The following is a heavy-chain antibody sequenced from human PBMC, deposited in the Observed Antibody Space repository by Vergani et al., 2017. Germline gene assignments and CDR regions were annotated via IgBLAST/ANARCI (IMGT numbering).Heavy chain of an antibody. J-gene: IGHJ6*03. CDR3: ARVRVLRPPYYYYYYMDV. CDR2: INHSGST. V-gene: IGHV4-34*01. Sequence: QVQLQQWGAGLLKPSETLSLTCAVYGGSFSGYYWSWIRQPPGEGLEWIGEINHSGSTNYNPSLKSRVTISVDTSKNQFSLKLSSVTAADTAVYYCARVRVLRPPYYYYYYMDVWGKGTTVTVSS. CDR1: GGSFSGYY.